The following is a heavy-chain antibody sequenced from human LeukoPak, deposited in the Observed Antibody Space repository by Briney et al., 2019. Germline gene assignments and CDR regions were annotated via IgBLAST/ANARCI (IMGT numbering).Heavy chain of an antibody. V-gene: IGHV3-33*01. Sequence: PGGSLRLSCEASGFIFSNYDMHWVRQAPGKGLEWLAIVWYDGSDKYYADPVKGRFTVSRDNSKNTLYLQMNSLRVDDTAVYYCARDLNREDFDYWGQGTLVAVSS. CDR1: GFIFSNYD. D-gene: IGHD3-9*01. CDR3: ARDLNREDFDY. J-gene: IGHJ4*02. CDR2: VWYDGSDK.